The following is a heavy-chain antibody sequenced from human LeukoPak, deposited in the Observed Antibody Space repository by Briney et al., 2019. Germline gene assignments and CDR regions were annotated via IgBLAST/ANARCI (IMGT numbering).Heavy chain of an antibody. CDR2: ISGSGVST. V-gene: IGHV3-23*01. J-gene: IGHJ4*02. Sequence: GGSLRLSCAASGFTFGTYAMSWVRRAPGKGLEWVSSISGSGVSTFYADSVKGRFAISRDNAQNSLYLQMNSLRAEDTALYYCAREITAAGNYFDYWGQGTLVTVSS. D-gene: IGHD6-13*01. CDR1: GFTFGTYA. CDR3: AREITAAGNYFDY.